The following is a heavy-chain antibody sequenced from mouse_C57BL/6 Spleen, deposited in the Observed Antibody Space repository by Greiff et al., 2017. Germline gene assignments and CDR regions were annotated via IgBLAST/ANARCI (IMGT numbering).Heavy chain of an antibody. J-gene: IGHJ2*01. CDR1: GFSLTSYA. Sequence: VKLQESGPGLVAPSQSLSITCTVSGFSLTSYAISWVRQPPGKGLEWLGVIWTGGGTNYNSALKSRLSISKDNSKSQVFLKMNSLQTDDTARYYCARGTTVVGYYFDYWGQGTTLTVSS. CDR2: IWTGGGT. CDR3: ARGTTVVGYYFDY. D-gene: IGHD1-1*01. V-gene: IGHV2-9-1*01.